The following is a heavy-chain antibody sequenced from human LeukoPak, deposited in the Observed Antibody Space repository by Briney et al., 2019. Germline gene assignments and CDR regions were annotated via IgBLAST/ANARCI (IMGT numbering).Heavy chain of an antibody. CDR1: GFTFSNYG. V-gene: IGHV3-30*18. CDR2: ISYDGSNK. CDR3: AKTKVYYDSSGELDY. D-gene: IGHD3-22*01. J-gene: IGHJ4*02. Sequence: GRSLRLSCAASGFTFSNYGMHWVRQAPGKGLEWVAVISYDGSNKYYADSVKGRFTISRDNAKNSLYLQMNSLRAEDTALYYCAKTKVYYDSSGELDYWGQGTLVTVSS.